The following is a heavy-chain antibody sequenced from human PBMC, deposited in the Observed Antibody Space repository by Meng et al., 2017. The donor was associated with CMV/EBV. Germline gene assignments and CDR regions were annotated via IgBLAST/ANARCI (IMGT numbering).Heavy chain of an antibody. CDR1: GFTFGDYA. D-gene: IGHD3-22*01. V-gene: IGHV3-49*04. J-gene: IGHJ4*02. CDR2: IRSKAYAGTS. CDR3: VRSGYYFDY. Sequence: GESLKISCTSSGFTFGDYAINWVRQAPGKGLEWVGFIRSKAYAGTSEYAASVEGRFTISRDNSKNTLYLQMNSLRAEDTAVYYCVRSGYYFDYWGQGTLVTVSS.